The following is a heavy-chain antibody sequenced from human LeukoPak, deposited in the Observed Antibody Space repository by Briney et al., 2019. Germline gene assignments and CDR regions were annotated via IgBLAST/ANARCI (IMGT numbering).Heavy chain of an antibody. Sequence: GASVKVSCKASRYTFTNYGINWVRQAPGQGLEWMGWINTNTGNPTYVQGFTGRFVFSLDTSVSTAYLQISSLKAEDTAVYYCAREVMIGAFDIWGQGTMVTVSS. D-gene: IGHD3-22*01. J-gene: IGHJ3*02. CDR1: RYTFTNYG. CDR2: INTNTGNP. V-gene: IGHV7-4-1*02. CDR3: AREVMIGAFDI.